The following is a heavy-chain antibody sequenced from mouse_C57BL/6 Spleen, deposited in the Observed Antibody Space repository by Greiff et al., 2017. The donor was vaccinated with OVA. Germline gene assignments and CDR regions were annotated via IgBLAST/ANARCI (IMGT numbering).Heavy chain of an antibody. Sequence: EVQLQESGPGLVKPSQSLSLTCSVTGYSITSGYYWNWIRQFPGNKLEWMGYISYDGSNNYNPSLKNRISITRDTSKNQFFLKLNSVTTEDTATYYCAREGDSSGSFAYWGQGTLVTVSA. V-gene: IGHV3-6*01. CDR2: ISYDGSN. D-gene: IGHD3-2*02. J-gene: IGHJ3*01. CDR3: AREGDSSGSFAY. CDR1: GYSITSGYY.